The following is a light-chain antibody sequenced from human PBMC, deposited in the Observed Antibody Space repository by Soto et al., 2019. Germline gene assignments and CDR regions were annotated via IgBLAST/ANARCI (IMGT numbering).Light chain of an antibody. Sequence: QSVLTQPASVSGPPGQSITISCTGTSSDVGGYNYVSWYQQHPGKAPKLMIYEVSNRPSGVSNRFSGSKSGNTASLTISGLQAEDEADYYCSSYTSNSTHVFGTGTKVTVL. CDR3: SSYTSNSTHV. CDR2: EVS. J-gene: IGLJ1*01. CDR1: SSDVGGYNY. V-gene: IGLV2-14*01.